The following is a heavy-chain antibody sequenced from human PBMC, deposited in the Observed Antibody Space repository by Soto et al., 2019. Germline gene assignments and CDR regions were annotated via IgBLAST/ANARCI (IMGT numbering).Heavy chain of an antibody. J-gene: IGHJ4*02. Sequence: EVQLMESGGGLVQPGGSLRLSCAASGFIFSDYYMDWVRQVPGKGLEWVVRTRNKVNSFSAEYAASVKGRFSIYSDASTDSMYLQMHSLKSDDTAVYYCARDTGGSYDYWGQGALVTVSS. CDR1: GFIFSDYY. D-gene: IGHD1-26*01. CDR3: ARDTGGSYDY. V-gene: IGHV3-72*01. CDR2: TRNKVNSFSA.